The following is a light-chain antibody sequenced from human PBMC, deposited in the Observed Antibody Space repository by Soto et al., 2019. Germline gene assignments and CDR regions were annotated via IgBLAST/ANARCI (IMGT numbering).Light chain of an antibody. CDR3: QQYNNWPPLT. CDR1: QSVSSN. Sequence: EILMTQSPATLSVSPGERATLSCRASQSVSSNLAWYQQKPGQAPRLLIYGASTRATGIPARFSGSGSGTEVTPTISSMQSEDFAVYYCQQYNNWPPLTFGGGTKVEIK. J-gene: IGKJ4*01. V-gene: IGKV3-15*01. CDR2: GAS.